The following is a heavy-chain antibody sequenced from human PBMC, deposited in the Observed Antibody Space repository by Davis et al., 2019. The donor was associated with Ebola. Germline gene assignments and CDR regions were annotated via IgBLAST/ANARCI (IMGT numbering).Heavy chain of an antibody. CDR3: ARSGDSSGYYYFDY. J-gene: IGHJ4*02. CDR2: IYHSGST. CDR1: GGSISSSNW. V-gene: IGHV4-4*03. D-gene: IGHD3-22*01. Sequence: PQTLSLTCALSGGSISSSNWWSWVRQPPGKGLGWIGEIYHSGSTNYNPSLKSRVTISLDKSKNQFSLKLSSVTAADTAVYYCARSGDSSGYYYFDYWGQGTLVTVSS.